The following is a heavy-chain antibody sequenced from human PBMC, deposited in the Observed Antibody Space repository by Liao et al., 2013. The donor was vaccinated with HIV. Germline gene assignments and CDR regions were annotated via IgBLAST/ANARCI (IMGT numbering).Heavy chain of an antibody. J-gene: IGHJ4*02. CDR3: ARDYRGYSYGFGY. V-gene: IGHV4-30-4*08. Sequence: QVQLQESGPGLVKPSQTLSLTCTVSGGSINSADFYWSWIRQPPGKGLEWIGYIHYRGSTYYNPSLKNRVAISIDTSKNQFSLKLTSVTAADTAVYYCARDYRGYSYGFGYWSQGTLVTVSS. CDR2: IHYRGST. CDR1: GGSINSADFY. D-gene: IGHD5-18*01.